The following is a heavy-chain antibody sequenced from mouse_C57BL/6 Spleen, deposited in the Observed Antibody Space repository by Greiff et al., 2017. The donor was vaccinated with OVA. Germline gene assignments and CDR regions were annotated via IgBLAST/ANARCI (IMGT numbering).Heavy chain of an antibody. D-gene: IGHD1-1*01. J-gene: IGHJ1*03. V-gene: IGHV1-72*01. Sequence: QVQLKQPGAELVKPGASVTLSCKASGYTFTSYWMHWVKQRPGRGLEWIGRIDPNSGGTKYNEKFKSKATLTVDKPSSTAYMQLSSLTSEDSAVYYCARSEDYYGSSGYFDVWGTGTTVTVSS. CDR1: GYTFTSYW. CDR3: ARSEDYYGSSGYFDV. CDR2: IDPNSGGT.